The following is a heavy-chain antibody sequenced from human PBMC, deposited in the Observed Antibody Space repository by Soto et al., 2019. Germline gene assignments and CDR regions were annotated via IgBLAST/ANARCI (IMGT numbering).Heavy chain of an antibody. J-gene: IGHJ4*02. CDR1: GGSISSSSYY. D-gene: IGHD2-15*01. V-gene: IGHV4-39*01. CDR2: IYYSGST. CDR3: ARRNAVVVAATPLFDY. Sequence: SETLSLTCTVSGGSISSSSYYWGWIRQPPGKGLEWIGSIYYSGSTYYNPSLKSRVTISVDTSKNQFSLKLSSVTAADTAVYYCARRNAVVVAATPLFDYWGQGTLVTVSS.